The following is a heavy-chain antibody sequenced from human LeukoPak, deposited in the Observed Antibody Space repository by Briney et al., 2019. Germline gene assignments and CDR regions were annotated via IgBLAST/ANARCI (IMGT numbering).Heavy chain of an antibody. Sequence: GGSLRLSCAASGFNLSDYYMTWIRQAPGKGLEWVSYISRSDSTIYYADSVKGRFTISRDNSKKTLYLQMNSLRAEDTAVYYCAKDRSGYYSPDYWGQGTLVTVSS. J-gene: IGHJ4*02. CDR1: GFNLSDYY. CDR3: AKDRSGYYSPDY. D-gene: IGHD3-22*01. V-gene: IGHV3-11*01. CDR2: ISRSDSTI.